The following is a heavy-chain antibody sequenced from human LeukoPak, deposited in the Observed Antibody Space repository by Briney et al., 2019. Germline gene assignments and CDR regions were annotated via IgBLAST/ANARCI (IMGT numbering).Heavy chain of an antibody. Sequence: KPSETLSLTCAVYGGSFSGYYWSWIRQPPGKGLEWIGEINHSGSTNYNPSLKSRVTISVDTSKNQFSLKLSSVTAADTAVYYCARVSDSGSYLGFDYWGQGTLVTVSS. V-gene: IGHV4-34*01. D-gene: IGHD1-26*01. CDR2: INHSGST. CDR3: ARVSDSGSYLGFDY. J-gene: IGHJ4*02. CDR1: GGSFSGYY.